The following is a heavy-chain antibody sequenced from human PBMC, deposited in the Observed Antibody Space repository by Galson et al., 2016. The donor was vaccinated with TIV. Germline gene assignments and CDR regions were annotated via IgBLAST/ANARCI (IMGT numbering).Heavy chain of an antibody. CDR2: ISGSGITI. CDR3: TRVDY. CDR1: AFTFSYYE. Sequence: SLRLSCAASAFTFSYYEMNWVRQAPGKGLEWVSSISGSGITIYYADSVKGRFTISRDDTKNSLDLQMTGLRVEDTAVYYCTRVDYWGQGTLVTVSS. V-gene: IGHV3-48*03. J-gene: IGHJ4*02.